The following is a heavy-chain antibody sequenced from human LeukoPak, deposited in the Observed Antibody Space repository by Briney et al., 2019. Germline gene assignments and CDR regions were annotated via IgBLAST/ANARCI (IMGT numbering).Heavy chain of an antibody. V-gene: IGHV4-30-2*01. CDR3: ARVPTSGDVSYFDY. Sequence: SETLSLTCAVSGGSISSGGYSWSWIRQPPGKGLEWIGYIYHSGSTYYNPSLKSRVTISVDRSKNQFSLKLSSVTAADTAVYYCARVPTSGDVSYFDYWGQGTLVTVSS. J-gene: IGHJ4*02. CDR1: GGSISSGGYS. CDR2: IYHSGST. D-gene: IGHD2-21*02.